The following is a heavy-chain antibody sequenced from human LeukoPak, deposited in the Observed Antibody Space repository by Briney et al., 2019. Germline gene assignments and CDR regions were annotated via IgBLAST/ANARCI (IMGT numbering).Heavy chain of an antibody. V-gene: IGHV3-30*04. CDR1: GFTFSSYA. Sequence: GGSLRLSCAASGFTFSSYAMLWVRQAPGQGLEWVAVISYDGSNKYYADSVKGRFTISRDNSKNTLYLQMNSLRAEDTAVYYCANQVAGTLRGWGQGTLVTVSS. CDR2: ISYDGSNK. J-gene: IGHJ4*02. D-gene: IGHD6-19*01. CDR3: ANQVAGTLRG.